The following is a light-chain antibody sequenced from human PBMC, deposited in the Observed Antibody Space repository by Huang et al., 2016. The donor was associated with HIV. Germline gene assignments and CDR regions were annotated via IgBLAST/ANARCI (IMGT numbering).Light chain of an antibody. CDR3: QQYDHLPVT. V-gene: IGKV3-15*01. CDR1: QGVSIN. CDR2: GAS. J-gene: IGKJ1*01. Sequence: TVMTQSPGTLSVSLGERATLSCRASQGVSINVAWYQQKPGQAPKLLIYGASSRAYSLPPKFCLSGSEAAFTLTNNSRLYVDFAVSYCQQYDHLPVTFGKGTRVEVQ.